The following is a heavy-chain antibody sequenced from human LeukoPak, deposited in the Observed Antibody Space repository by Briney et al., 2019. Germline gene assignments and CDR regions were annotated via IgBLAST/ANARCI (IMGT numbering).Heavy chain of an antibody. CDR3: ARQGPKGHIAAAGRSWFDP. CDR1: GGSISSSSYY. J-gene: IGHJ5*02. CDR2: IYYSGST. Sequence: PSETLSLTCTVSGGSISSSSYYWGWIRQPPGKGLEWIGSIYYSGSTYYNPSLKSRVTISVDTSKNQFSLKLSSVTAADTAVYYCARQGPKGHIAAAGRSWFDPWGQGTLVTVSS. V-gene: IGHV4-39*01. D-gene: IGHD6-13*01.